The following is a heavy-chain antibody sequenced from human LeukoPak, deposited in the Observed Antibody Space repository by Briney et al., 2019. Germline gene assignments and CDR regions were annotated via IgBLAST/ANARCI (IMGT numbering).Heavy chain of an antibody. CDR2: IYYSGST. V-gene: IGHV4-59*12. J-gene: IGHJ4*02. CDR3: ASHLMITFGGVIQDY. D-gene: IGHD3-16*01. Sequence: SETLSLTCTVSGGSISNYYWSWIRQPPGKGLEWIGYIYYSGSTYYNPSLKSRVTISIDTSKNQFSLKLSSVTAADTAVYYCASHLMITFGGVIQDYWGQGTLVTVSS. CDR1: GGSISNYY.